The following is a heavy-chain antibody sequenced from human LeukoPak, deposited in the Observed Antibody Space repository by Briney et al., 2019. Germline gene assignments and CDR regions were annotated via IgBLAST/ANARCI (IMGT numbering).Heavy chain of an antibody. J-gene: IGHJ4*02. CDR3: ASSEMATIIDY. Sequence: PGGSLRLSCAASGFTFSSYEMNWDRQAPGKGLEWVSYISSSGSTIYYADSVKGRFTISRDNAKNSLYLQMNSLRAEDTAVYYCASSEMATIIDYWGQGTLVTVSS. V-gene: IGHV3-48*03. D-gene: IGHD5-24*01. CDR1: GFTFSSYE. CDR2: ISSSGSTI.